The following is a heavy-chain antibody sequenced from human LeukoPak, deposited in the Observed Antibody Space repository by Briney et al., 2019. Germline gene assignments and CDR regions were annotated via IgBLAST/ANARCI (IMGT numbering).Heavy chain of an antibody. CDR1: GGSFSGYY. CDR2: INHSGST. Sequence: PSETLSLTCAVYGGSFSGYYWSWIRQPPGKGQEWIGEINHSGSTNYNPSLKSRVTISVDTSKNQFSLKLSSVTAADTAVYYCARPVSGGSGWYYNYWGQGTLVTVSS. D-gene: IGHD6-19*01. CDR3: ARPVSGGSGWYYNY. J-gene: IGHJ4*02. V-gene: IGHV4-34*01.